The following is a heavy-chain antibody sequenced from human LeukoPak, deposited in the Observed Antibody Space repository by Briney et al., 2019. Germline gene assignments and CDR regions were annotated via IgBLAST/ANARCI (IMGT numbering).Heavy chain of an antibody. V-gene: IGHV3-23*01. D-gene: IGHD5-12*01. CDR3: AKSGRVEGYDQYYDY. CDR1: GFNFRSYA. CDR2: ISKSGDAT. J-gene: IGHJ4*02. Sequence: QPGGSLRLSCAASGFNFRSYAMSWVRQAPGKGLEWVSSISKSGDATYYPDSLKGHFTISRDNSKNTLYLQVNSLRAEDTAVYFCAKSGRVEGYDQYYDYWGQGTLVTVSS.